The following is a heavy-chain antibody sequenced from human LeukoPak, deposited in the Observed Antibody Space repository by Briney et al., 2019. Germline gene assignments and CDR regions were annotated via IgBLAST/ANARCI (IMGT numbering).Heavy chain of an antibody. Sequence: ASVKVSCKASGGTFSSYAISWVRQAPGQGLEWMGGIIPIFGTANYAQKFQGRVTITADKSTGTAYMELSSLRSEDTAVYYCARDRPNYYYYYYMDVWGKGTTVTVSS. V-gene: IGHV1-69*06. CDR3: ARDRPNYYYYYYMDV. CDR1: GGTFSSYA. CDR2: IIPIFGTA. J-gene: IGHJ6*03.